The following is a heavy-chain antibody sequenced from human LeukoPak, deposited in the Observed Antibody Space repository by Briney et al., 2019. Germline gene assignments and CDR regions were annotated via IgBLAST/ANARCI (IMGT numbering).Heavy chain of an antibody. CDR3: ARHQGKWAVALDY. CDR1: GYSFTSYW. J-gene: IGHJ4*02. D-gene: IGHD6-19*01. V-gene: IGHV5-10-1*01. Sequence: KPGESLRIPCKGSGYSFTSYWISWVRQMPGKGLEWMGRIDPSDSYTNYSPSFQGHVTISADKSISTAYLQWSSLKASDTAMYYCARHQGKWAVALDYWGQGTLVTVSS. CDR2: IDPSDSYT.